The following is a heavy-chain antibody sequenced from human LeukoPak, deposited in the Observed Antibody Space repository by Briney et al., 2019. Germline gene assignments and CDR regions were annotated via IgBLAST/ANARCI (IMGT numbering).Heavy chain of an antibody. V-gene: IGHV3-7*03. CDR1: GFIFSSYW. D-gene: IGHD3-10*01. CDR2: IKQHGTEK. CDR3: ARDRSGWQIGSGSFDY. J-gene: IGHJ4*02. Sequence: GGSLRLSCAASGFIFSSYWMTWVRQAPGKGLEWVANIKQHGTEKYYVDSVKGRFTISRDNAKNSLYQQMNSLRVEDTAVYYCARDRSGWQIGSGSFDYWGQGTLVTVSS.